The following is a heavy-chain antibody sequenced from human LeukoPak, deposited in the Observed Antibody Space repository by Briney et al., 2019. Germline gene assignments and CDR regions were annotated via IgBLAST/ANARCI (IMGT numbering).Heavy chain of an antibody. D-gene: IGHD3-22*01. CDR3: ARGRIAKIVVVHSFHYGMDV. Sequence: SETLSLTCDVFGGSFTDYFWTWIRQSPGKGLEWIGEINDYTANTNYNPSLNSRVSISLEKSKNQFSLELRSVTAADTAAYYCARGRIAKIVVVHSFHYGMDVWGQGTTVTVSS. V-gene: IGHV4-34*01. CDR2: INDYTANT. CDR1: GGSFTDYF. J-gene: IGHJ6*02.